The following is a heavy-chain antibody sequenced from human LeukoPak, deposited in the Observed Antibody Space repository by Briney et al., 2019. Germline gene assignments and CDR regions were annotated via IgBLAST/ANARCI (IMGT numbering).Heavy chain of an antibody. V-gene: IGHV4-4*07. CDR2: IYTSGNT. CDR1: GGCISSYY. CDR3: ARAWQWLPLDS. J-gene: IGHJ4*02. D-gene: IGHD6-19*01. Sequence: SETLSLTCSVSGGCISSYYWSWIRQPAGKGLEWIGRIYTSGNTNYNPSLKSRVTMSVDTSKNQFSLKVTSVTAADTAVYYCARAWQWLPLDSWGQGTLVTVSS.